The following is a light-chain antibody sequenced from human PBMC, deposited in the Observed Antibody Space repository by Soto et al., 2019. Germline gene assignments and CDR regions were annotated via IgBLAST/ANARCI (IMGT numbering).Light chain of an antibody. CDR1: QNVANSY. V-gene: IGKV3-20*01. J-gene: IGKJ1*01. Sequence: EIVLTQSPGTLSLSPGERATLSCRASQNVANSYLAWYQQKPGQAPRLLIYAASSRATGIPDRFSGSGSGTDFTLTISRLEPEDFAVYYCQQYGSSRTFGQGTKVEIK. CDR3: QQYGSSRT. CDR2: AAS.